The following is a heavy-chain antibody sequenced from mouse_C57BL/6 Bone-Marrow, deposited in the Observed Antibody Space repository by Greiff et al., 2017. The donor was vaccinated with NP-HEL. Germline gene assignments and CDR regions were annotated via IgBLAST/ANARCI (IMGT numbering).Heavy chain of an antibody. V-gene: IGHV1-81*01. CDR1: GYTFTSYG. J-gene: IGHJ2*01. CDR3: SRKWDGDY. Sequence: VQLQQSGAELARPGASVKLSCKASGYTFTSYGISWVKQRTGQGLEWIGEIYPRSGNTYYNEKFKGKVTLTEDKSSSTAYMEVRSLTTEDSAVYFCSRKWDGDYWGQHTTLTVCS. D-gene: IGHD1-3*01. CDR2: IYPRSGNT.